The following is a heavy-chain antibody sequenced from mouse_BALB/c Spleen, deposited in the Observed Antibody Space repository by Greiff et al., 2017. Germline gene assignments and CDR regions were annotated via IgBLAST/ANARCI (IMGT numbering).Heavy chain of an antibody. Sequence: EVKLVESGGGLVQPGGSRKLSCAASGFTFSSVGMHWVRQAPEKGLEWVAYISSGSSTIYYADTVKGRFTISRDHPKNTLFLQMTSLRSEDTAMYYCARGGREPYYAMDYWGKGTSVTVSS. CDR3: ARGGREPYYAMDY. CDR2: ISSGSSTI. CDR1: GFTFSSVG. J-gene: IGHJ4*01. V-gene: IGHV5-17*02.